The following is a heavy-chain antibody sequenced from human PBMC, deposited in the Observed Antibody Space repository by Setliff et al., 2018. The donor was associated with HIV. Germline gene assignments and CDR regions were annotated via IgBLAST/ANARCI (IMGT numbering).Heavy chain of an antibody. D-gene: IGHD3-3*01. CDR2: INHSGST. J-gene: IGHJ4*01. V-gene: IGHV4-34*01. Sequence: SETLSLTCAVYGGSFSAYHWSWIRQTPGKGLEWLGEINHSGSTAYNLALESRVSMSIDTSKNQFSLKLTSVTAADTAIYYCARGRDYTGSWFRPFYLDFWCHGNLVTV. CDR1: GGSFSAYH. CDR3: ARGRDYTGSWFRPFYLDF.